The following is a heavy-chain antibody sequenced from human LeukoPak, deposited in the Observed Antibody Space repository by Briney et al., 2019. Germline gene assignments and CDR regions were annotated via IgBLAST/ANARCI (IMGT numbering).Heavy chain of an antibody. CDR3: ARSSSNKYYDFWSGYYRPFDY. D-gene: IGHD3-3*01. J-gene: IGHJ4*02. Sequence: ASVKVSCKASGFTFTSYGISWVRQAPGQGLEWMGWISAYNGNTNYAQKLQGRVTMTTDTSTSTAYMELRSLRSDDTAVYYCARSSSNKYYDFWSGYYRPFDYWGQGTLVTVSS. V-gene: IGHV1-18*01. CDR2: ISAYNGNT. CDR1: GFTFTSYG.